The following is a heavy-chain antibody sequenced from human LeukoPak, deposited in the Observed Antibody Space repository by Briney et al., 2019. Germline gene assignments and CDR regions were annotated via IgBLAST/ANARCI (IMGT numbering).Heavy chain of an antibody. CDR1: GFTFNKHW. J-gene: IGHJ4*02. V-gene: IGHV3-74*01. CDR3: ARGRPHLLLDS. Sequence: GGSLRLSCAASGFTFNKHWIHWVRQAPGKGLVWVSRVDSDGGGTTFVDSVKGRFTISRDNAKNTVYLQMSSLRVEDTAVYDCARGRPHLLLDSWGQGTLVTVSS. D-gene: IGHD2-21*01. CDR2: VDSDGGGT.